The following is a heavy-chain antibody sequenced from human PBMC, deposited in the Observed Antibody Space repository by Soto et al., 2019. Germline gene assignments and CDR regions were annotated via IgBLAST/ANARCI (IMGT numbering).Heavy chain of an antibody. Sequence: KTSETLSLTCTVSGGSIASGDPYWSWIRQSPGKGLEWIGYIYYSGSTYYNPSLESRFTISVDTSKNQFSLKLNPVTAADTAVYYCAREGAASYPYYYGTDVWGQGTTVTVSS. V-gene: IGHV4-30-4*08. J-gene: IGHJ6*02. D-gene: IGHD3-16*01. CDR3: AREGAASYPYYYGTDV. CDR2: IYYSGST. CDR1: GGSIASGDPY.